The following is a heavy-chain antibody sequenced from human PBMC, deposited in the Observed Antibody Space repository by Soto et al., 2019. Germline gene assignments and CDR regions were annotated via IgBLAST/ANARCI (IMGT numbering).Heavy chain of an antibody. CDR1: GFTFSNAW. CDR2: IKSKTDGGTT. CDR3: TNTLSGSYYYGWFDP. J-gene: IGHJ5*02. Sequence: GGSLRLSCAASGFTFSNAWMNWVRQATGKGLEWVGRIKSKTDGGTTDYAAPVKGRFTISRDDSKNTLYLQMNSLKTEDTAVYYCTNTLSGSYYYGWFDPWGQGTLVTVSS. V-gene: IGHV3-15*07. D-gene: IGHD1-26*01.